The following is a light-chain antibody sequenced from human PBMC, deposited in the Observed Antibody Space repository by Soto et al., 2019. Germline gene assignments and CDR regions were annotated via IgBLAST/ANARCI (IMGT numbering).Light chain of an antibody. V-gene: IGLV2-8*01. J-gene: IGLJ2*01. Sequence: QSALTQPPSASGSPGQSVTISCTGTSSDGGGYNYVSWYQQHPGKAPKLMIYEVSKRPSGVPDRLSGSKSGNTASLTVSGLQGEDEADYYCASYTGSDTLVFGGGTKVTVL. CDR1: SSDGGGYNY. CDR2: EVS. CDR3: ASYTGSDTLV.